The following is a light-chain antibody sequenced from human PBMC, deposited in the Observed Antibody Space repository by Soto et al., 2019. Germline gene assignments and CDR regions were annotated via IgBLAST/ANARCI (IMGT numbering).Light chain of an antibody. CDR1: QSVSSN. Sequence: EIVMTQSPATLSVSPGERATLSCRPSQSVSSNLPWYQQKPGQTPKLLIYVASTRATGIPARFSGSGSGTEFTLTISSLQSEDFAVYYCQQYNVWPLTFGGGTKVEFK. V-gene: IGKV3-15*01. CDR2: VAS. CDR3: QQYNVWPLT. J-gene: IGKJ4*01.